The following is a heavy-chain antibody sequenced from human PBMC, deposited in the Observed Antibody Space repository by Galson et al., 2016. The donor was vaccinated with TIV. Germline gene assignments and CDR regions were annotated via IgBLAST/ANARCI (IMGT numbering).Heavy chain of an antibody. CDR3: ARVPTKTFDFWSGFDNSFCMDV. J-gene: IGHJ6*04. CDR1: GSTLSRYS. Sequence: QSGAEVTKPGESLKISCKASGSTLSRYSISWVRQAPGQGLEWMGWISGYNGNKNYAQKFQDRVTMTTDTSTKTAYMELRSLRADDTAVYYCARVPTKTFDFWSGFDNSFCMDVWGKGTTVTVSS. D-gene: IGHD3-3*01. CDR2: ISGYNGNK. V-gene: IGHV1-18*01.